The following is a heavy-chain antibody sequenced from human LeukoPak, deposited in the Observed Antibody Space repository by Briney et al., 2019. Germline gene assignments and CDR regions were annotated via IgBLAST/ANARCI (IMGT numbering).Heavy chain of an antibody. CDR1: GGSISSSSYY. CDR2: IYYSGST. V-gene: IGHV4-39*07. J-gene: IGHJ4*02. D-gene: IGHD3-10*01. Sequence: PSETLSLTCTVSGGSISSSSYYWGWIRQPPGKGLEWIGSIYYSGSTYYNPSLKSRVTISVDTSKNQFSLKLSSVTAADTAVYYCAREGQDGSGSYFFDYWGQGTLVTVSS. CDR3: AREGQDGSGSYFFDY.